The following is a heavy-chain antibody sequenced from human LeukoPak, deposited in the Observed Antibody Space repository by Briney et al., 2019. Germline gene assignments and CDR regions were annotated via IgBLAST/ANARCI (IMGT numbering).Heavy chain of an antibody. CDR2: IKQDGSEK. Sequence: GGSLRLSCAASGFTFSSYWMSWVRQAPGKGLEWVANIKQDGSEKYYVDSVKGRFTISRGNAKNSLYLQMNSLRAEDTAVYYRARDLVVPAAMGGFDYWGQGTLVTVSS. CDR1: GFTFSSYW. CDR3: ARDLVVPAAMGGFDY. D-gene: IGHD2-2*01. V-gene: IGHV3-7*03. J-gene: IGHJ4*02.